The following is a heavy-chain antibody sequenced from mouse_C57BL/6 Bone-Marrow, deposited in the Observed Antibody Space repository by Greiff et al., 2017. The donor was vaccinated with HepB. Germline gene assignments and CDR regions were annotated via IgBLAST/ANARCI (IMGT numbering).Heavy chain of an antibody. CDR2: INPNNGGT. CDR3: ARERPVVATDYAMDY. Sequence: EVQLQQSGPELVKPGASVKISCKASGYTFTDYYMNWVKQSHGKSLEWIGDINPNNGGTSYNQKFKGKATLTVDKSSSTAYMELRSLTSEDSAVYYCARERPVVATDYAMDYWGQGTSVTVSS. CDR1: GYTFTDYY. D-gene: IGHD1-1*01. J-gene: IGHJ4*01. V-gene: IGHV1-26*01.